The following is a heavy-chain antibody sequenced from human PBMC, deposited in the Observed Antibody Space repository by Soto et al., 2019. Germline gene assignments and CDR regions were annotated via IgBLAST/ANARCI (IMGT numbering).Heavy chain of an antibody. CDR3: ASDFCGGSFDLHTGGCDY. J-gene: IGHJ4*02. CDR2: IWYDGTNA. V-gene: IGHV3-33*01. CDR1: GFMFTIYG. Sequence: QVQLVESGGGVVQPGRSLRLSCETSGFMFTIYGMHWVRQAPGKGLEWVALIWYDGTNAYYGDSGRGRFTISRYNSKNTVYLHMNSLRAEDTGVYYCASDFCGGSFDLHTGGCDYWGQGTLVTVSS. D-gene: IGHD2-15*01.